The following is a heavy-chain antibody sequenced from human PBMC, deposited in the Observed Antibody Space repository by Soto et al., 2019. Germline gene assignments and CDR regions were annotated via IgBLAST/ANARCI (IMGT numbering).Heavy chain of an antibody. CDR2: VYYTGST. Sequence: PSETLSLTCTVSGGSISGSYWSWIRQPPGKGLEWIAHVYYTGSTDYNPSLQSRLTISVDTSKNQFSLRVSSVTAADTAVYYCARHATGGTYPLDYWGQGTQVT. CDR3: ARHATGGTYPLDY. J-gene: IGHJ4*02. V-gene: IGHV4-59*08. CDR1: GGSISGSY. D-gene: IGHD1-26*01.